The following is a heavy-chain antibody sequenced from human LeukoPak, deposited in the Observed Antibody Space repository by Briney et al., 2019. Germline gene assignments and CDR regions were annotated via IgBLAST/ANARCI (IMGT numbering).Heavy chain of an antibody. CDR1: GGSFSGYY. V-gene: IGHV4-34*01. J-gene: IGHJ6*04. D-gene: IGHD2-2*01. CDR2: INHSGST. Sequence: SETLSLTCAVYGGSFSGYYWSWIRQPPGKGLEWIGEINHSGSTNYNPSLKSRVTISVDTSKNQFSLKLSSVTAADTAVYYCARDSTYCSSTSCLRYTFDPWGKGTTVTVSS. CDR3: ARDSTYCSSTSCLRYTFDP.